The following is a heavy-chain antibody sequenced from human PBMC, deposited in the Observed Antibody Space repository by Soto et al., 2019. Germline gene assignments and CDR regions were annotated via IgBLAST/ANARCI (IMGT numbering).Heavy chain of an antibody. Sequence: PSETLSLTCAVYGGSFSGYYWSWIRQPPGKGLKWIGEINHSGSANYNPSLKSRVTISVDTSKNQFSLKLSSVTAADTAVYFFARVPPPVVVVAAAAFDYWGQGTLVTVSS. D-gene: IGHD2-15*01. J-gene: IGHJ4*02. CDR2: INHSGSA. V-gene: IGHV4-34*01. CDR1: GGSFSGYY. CDR3: ARVPPPVVVVAAAAFDY.